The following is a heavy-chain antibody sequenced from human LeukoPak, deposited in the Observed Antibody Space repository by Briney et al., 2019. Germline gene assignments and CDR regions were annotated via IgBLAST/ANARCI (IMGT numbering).Heavy chain of an antibody. CDR1: GFTFSTYS. Sequence: GGSLRLSCAASGFTFSTYSMDWVRQAPGKGLEWVSYITGSSNTISYADSVKGRFTMSRDNAKNSLYLQMNSLRDEDTAVYYCARDKDYAFDIWGQGTMITVFS. V-gene: IGHV3-48*02. CDR3: ARDKDYAFDI. J-gene: IGHJ3*02. CDR2: ITGSSNTI.